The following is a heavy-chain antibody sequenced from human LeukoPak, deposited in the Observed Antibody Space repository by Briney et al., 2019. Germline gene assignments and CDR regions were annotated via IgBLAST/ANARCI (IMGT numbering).Heavy chain of an antibody. CDR2: IYSGGST. V-gene: IGHV3-53*01. CDR3: ARVLEYYFDY. CDR1: GFTVSSNY. D-gene: IGHD3-3*01. J-gene: IGHJ4*02. Sequence: QAGGSLRLSCAASGFTVSSNYMSWVRQAPGKGLEWVSVIYSGGSTYYADSVKGRFTISRDNSKNTLYLQMNSLRAEDTAVYYCARVLEYYFDYWGQGTLVTVSS.